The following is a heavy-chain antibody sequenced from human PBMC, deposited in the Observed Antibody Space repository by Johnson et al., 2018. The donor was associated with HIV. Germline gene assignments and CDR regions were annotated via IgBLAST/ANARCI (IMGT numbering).Heavy chain of an antibody. Sequence: EVQLVESGGGLVQPGGSLRLSCVVSGFPFSSFWMHWVRQTPGKGLEWVANINQDGSEKYYADSVKGRFTISRDNSKNTLYLQMNSLRAEDTAVYYCAKHPDAFDIWGQGTMVTVSS. J-gene: IGHJ3*02. CDR1: GFPFSSFW. CDR2: INQDGSEK. CDR3: AKHPDAFDI. V-gene: IGHV3-7*01.